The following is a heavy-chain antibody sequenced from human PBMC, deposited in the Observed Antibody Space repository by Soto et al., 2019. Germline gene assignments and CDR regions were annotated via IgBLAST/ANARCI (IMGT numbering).Heavy chain of an antibody. V-gene: IGHV3-30*18. CDR2: ISYDGSNK. Sequence: ESGGGVVQPGRSLRLSCAASGFTFSSYGMHWVRLAPGKGLEWVAAISYDGSNKYYADSVKGRFTISRDNSKNTLYLQMNSLRRKDTAVYYCAKNGGGGWYNAFDIWGQGTMVTVSS. CDR3: AKNGGGGWYNAFDI. J-gene: IGHJ3*02. CDR1: GFTFSSYG. D-gene: IGHD6-19*01.